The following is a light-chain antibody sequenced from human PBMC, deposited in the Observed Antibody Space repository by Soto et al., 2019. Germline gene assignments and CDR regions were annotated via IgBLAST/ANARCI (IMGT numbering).Light chain of an antibody. Sequence: QSALTQPASVYGSPGQSITISCTGTSSDVGAYNYDSWYQQHHPGEAPKLIIYDVSHRPPGVSNRFSGSKSGNTASLTISGLQTEDEADYYCSSYTSATTYVFGTGTKVTVL. CDR3: SSYTSATTYV. J-gene: IGLJ1*01. CDR2: DVS. V-gene: IGLV2-14*03. CDR1: SSDVGAYNY.